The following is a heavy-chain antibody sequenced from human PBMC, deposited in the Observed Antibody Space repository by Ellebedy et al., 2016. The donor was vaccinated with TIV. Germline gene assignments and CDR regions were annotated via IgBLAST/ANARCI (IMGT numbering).Heavy chain of an antibody. V-gene: IGHV5-51*01. D-gene: IGHD1-14*01. Sequence: PGGSLRLSCQASGYNFAGFWIAWVRQMPGKGLEWMGIIYPGDSQIRYSPSFQGQVTISADKSISTAYLRWSSLRASDTAMYYCARRDDGSEFLFDDWGQGTLVSVSS. CDR3: ARRDDGSEFLFDD. CDR1: GYNFAGFW. CDR2: IYPGDSQI. J-gene: IGHJ4*02.